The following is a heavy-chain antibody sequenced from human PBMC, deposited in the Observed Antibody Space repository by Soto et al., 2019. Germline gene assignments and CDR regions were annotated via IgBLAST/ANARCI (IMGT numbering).Heavy chain of an antibody. V-gene: IGHV4-30-4*01. CDR2: IYYSGNT. CDR1: GGSIGSGDYY. Sequence: TLALTCTVSGGSIGSGDYYWSWIRQPPGKGLEWIGYIYYSGNTYYSPSLKSRLTISLDTSKNQFSLNLSSVTAADTAVDFCSRVPPPPDPTHFVDPWG. J-gene: IGHJ5*02. CDR3: SRVPPPPDPTHFVDP.